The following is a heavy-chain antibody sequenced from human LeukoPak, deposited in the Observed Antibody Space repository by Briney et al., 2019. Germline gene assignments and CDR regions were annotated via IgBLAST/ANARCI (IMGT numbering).Heavy chain of an antibody. J-gene: IGHJ6*02. CDR2: IIPFLDIT. D-gene: IGHD2-15*01. V-gene: IGHV1-69*04. CDR3: TRGLYCSGGSCYTYGMDV. Sequence: GASVKVSCKASGGTLSNYAISWVRQAPGQGLEWMGRIIPFLDITDYAQTFQGRVTMTTDTSTSTAYMELGSLRSDDTAVYYCTRGLYCSGGSCYTYGMDVWGQGTTVTVSS. CDR1: GGTLSNYA.